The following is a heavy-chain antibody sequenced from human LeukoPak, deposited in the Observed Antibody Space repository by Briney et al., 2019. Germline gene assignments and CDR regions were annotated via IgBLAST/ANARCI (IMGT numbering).Heavy chain of an antibody. Sequence: SETLSLTCTVSGGSISSLYWNWVRQPPGKGLEWIGFIYSTGSANYNASLKSRVIMSVDRSKSQFSLNLRSVTAADTAVYYCAIRGNAFDIWGQGTMVTVSS. V-gene: IGHV4-59*11. CDR3: AIRGNAFDI. CDR2: IYSTGSA. J-gene: IGHJ3*02. D-gene: IGHD3-10*01. CDR1: GGSISSLY.